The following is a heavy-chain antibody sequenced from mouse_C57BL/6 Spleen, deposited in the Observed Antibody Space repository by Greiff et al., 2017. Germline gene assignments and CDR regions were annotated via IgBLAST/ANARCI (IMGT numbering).Heavy chain of an antibody. J-gene: IGHJ2*01. Sequence: DVMLVESGGGLVKPGGSLKLSCAASGFTFSDYGMHWVRQAPEKGLEWVAYISSGSSTIYYADTVKGRFTISRDNAKNTLFLQMTSLRSEDTARYYCARPHYGSSYVAVDYWGQGTTLTVSS. CDR3: ARPHYGSSYVAVDY. D-gene: IGHD1-1*01. CDR2: ISSGSSTI. CDR1: GFTFSDYG. V-gene: IGHV5-17*01.